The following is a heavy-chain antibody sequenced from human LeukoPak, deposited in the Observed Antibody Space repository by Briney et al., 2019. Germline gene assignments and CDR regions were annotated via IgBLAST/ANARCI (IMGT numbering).Heavy chain of an antibody. CDR3: ARGTRLRIDY. J-gene: IGHJ4*02. V-gene: IGHV4-39*07. CDR1: GGSISSSSYY. D-gene: IGHD4-17*01. Sequence: SETLSLTCTVSGGSISSSSYYWGWIRQPPGKGLEWIGSIYYSGSTYYNPSLKSRVTISVDTSKNQFSLKLSSVTAADTAVYYCARGTRLRIDYWGQGTRVTVSS. CDR2: IYYSGST.